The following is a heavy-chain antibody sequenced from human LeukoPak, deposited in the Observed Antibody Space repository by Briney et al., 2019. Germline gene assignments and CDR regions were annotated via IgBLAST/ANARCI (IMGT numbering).Heavy chain of an antibody. CDR1: GGSFSGYY. D-gene: IGHD6-6*01. CDR3: ASLYSSSSYWFDP. V-gene: IGHV4-34*01. Sequence: SSETLSLTCAAYGGSFSGYYWSWIRQPPGKGLEWIGEINHSGSTNYNPSLKSRVTISVDTSKNQFSLKLSSVTAADTAVYYCASLYSSSSYWFDPWGQGTLVTVSS. CDR2: INHSGST. J-gene: IGHJ5*02.